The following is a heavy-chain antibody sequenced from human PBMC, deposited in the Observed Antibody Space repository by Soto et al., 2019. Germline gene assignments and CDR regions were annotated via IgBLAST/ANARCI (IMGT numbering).Heavy chain of an antibody. CDR2: INTDGGST. CDR3: ARPRYDSTGTPFDH. V-gene: IGHV3-74*01. Sequence: EVPLVESGGGLVQPGGSLRLSCAASGFTFSSYWLHWVRQAPGKGLVWVSGINTDGGSTDYADSVKGRFIISRDNAKNTLYLQMNSLRAEDTAVYYRARPRYDSTGTPFDHWGLGTLVTVSS. D-gene: IGHD3-22*01. J-gene: IGHJ4*02. CDR1: GFTFSSYW.